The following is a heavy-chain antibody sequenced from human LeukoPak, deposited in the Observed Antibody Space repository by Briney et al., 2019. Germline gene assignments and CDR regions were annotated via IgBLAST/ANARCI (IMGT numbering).Heavy chain of an antibody. CDR2: INPSGGST. CDR3: ASHYDFWNGYPFYYYYMDV. J-gene: IGHJ6*03. Sequence: ASVKVSCKASGYTFTSYYMHWVRQAPGQGLEWMGIINPSGGSTSYAQKFQGRVTMTRDTSTSTVYMELSSLRSEDTPVYYCASHYDFWNGYPFYYYYMDVWGKGTTVTVSS. CDR1: GYTFTSYY. D-gene: IGHD3-3*01. V-gene: IGHV1-46*01.